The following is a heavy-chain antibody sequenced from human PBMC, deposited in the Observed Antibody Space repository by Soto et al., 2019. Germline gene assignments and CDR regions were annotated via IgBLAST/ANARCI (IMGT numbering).Heavy chain of an antibody. CDR2: IIPAFGTA. D-gene: IGHD2-2*01. CDR3: ARGLDQPPVGLYFDT. Sequence: QVQLVQSGAEVKNPGSSVKVSCKTSGGTFNSYLIDWVRQAPGQGIEWMGGIIPAFGTAKYAQKFQGRVTITADKSTTTAYMELRTLTSEDTAVYYWARGLDQPPVGLYFDTWGQGTLVTVSS. J-gene: IGHJ4*02. CDR1: GGTFNSYL. V-gene: IGHV1-69*06.